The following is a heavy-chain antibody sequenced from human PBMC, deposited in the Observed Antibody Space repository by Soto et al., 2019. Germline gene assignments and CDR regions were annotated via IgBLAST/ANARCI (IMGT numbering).Heavy chain of an antibody. CDR2: ISAYNGNT. CDR1: GYTFTSYG. V-gene: IGHV1-18*01. CDR3: ARNSMGLRFESRIYDY. J-gene: IGHJ4*02. D-gene: IGHD5-12*01. Sequence: GASVKVSCKASGYTFTSYGISCVRQAPGQGLEWMGWISAYNGNTNYAQKLQGRVTMTTDTSTSTAYMELRSLRSDDTAVYYCARNSMGLRFESRIYDYWGQGTLVTVSS.